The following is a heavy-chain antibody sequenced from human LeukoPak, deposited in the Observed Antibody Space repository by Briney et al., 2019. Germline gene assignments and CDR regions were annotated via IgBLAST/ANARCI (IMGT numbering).Heavy chain of an antibody. J-gene: IGHJ4*02. D-gene: IGHD2-15*01. CDR2: VIPIFGTA. Sequence: GASVKVSCKASGGTFSSYAISWVRQAPGQGLEWMGGVIPIFGTANYAQKFQGRVTITAVKSTSTAYMELSSLRSEDTAVYFCARDWVGYCSGGSCYSTNEFDYWGQGTLVTVSS. CDR3: ARDWVGYCSGGSCYSTNEFDY. V-gene: IGHV1-69*06. CDR1: GGTFSSYA.